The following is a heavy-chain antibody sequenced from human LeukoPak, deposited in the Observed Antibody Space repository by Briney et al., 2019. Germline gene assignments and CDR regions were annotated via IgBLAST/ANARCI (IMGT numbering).Heavy chain of an antibody. Sequence: GGSLRLSCAASELSLSSYGMNWVRQAPGKGLEWVSGMSGSGDRTYYADSVKGRFTISRDISKKTLYLQMNTLRVEDTAVYYCAKATGYLLWGQGTLVTVSS. CDR1: ELSLSSYG. J-gene: IGHJ4*02. CDR3: AKATGYLL. D-gene: IGHD1-14*01. V-gene: IGHV3-23*01. CDR2: MSGSGDRT.